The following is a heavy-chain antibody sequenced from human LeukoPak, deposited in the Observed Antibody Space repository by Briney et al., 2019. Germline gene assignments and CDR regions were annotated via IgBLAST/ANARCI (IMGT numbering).Heavy chain of an antibody. Sequence: PSETLSLTCTVSGGSISSSNYDCGWIRQPPGKGLEWIGSIKYSGSTYYNTSLKSRVTMSVDTSKNQFSLRLSSVTAADTAVYFCAIVVDGYWGQGTLVTVSS. D-gene: IGHD5-24*01. CDR1: GGSISSSNYD. V-gene: IGHV4-39*01. J-gene: IGHJ4*02. CDR2: IKYSGST. CDR3: AIVVDGY.